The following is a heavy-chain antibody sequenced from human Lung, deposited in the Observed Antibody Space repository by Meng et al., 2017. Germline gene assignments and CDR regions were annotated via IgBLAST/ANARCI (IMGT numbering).Heavy chain of an antibody. V-gene: IGHV3-74*01. D-gene: IGHD3-3*01. CDR3: ARDLAWVLFDY. CDR1: GFSLGDST. Sequence: GQMVGVGGGLVRPGGPLGSAWGALGFSLGDSTMLWVRKSPGEGLEWISRICSDGGITTYADSVKGRFTVSRDNAKNTLYLQMNSLGADDTAVYYCARDLAWVLFDYWGQGALVTVSS. J-gene: IGHJ4*02. CDR2: ICSDGGIT.